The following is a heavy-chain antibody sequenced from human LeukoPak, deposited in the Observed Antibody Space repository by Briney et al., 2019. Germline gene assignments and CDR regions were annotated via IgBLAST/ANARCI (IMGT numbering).Heavy chain of an antibody. Sequence: SGPALVKPTQSLTLTCTFSGFSLSTNGMCVSWIRQPPGKALEWLARIDWDDDKYYSTSLKTRLTISKGTSKNQVVLTMTNMDPVDTAPYYCARIRIAAGYFDYWGQGTPVPVSS. J-gene: IGHJ4*02. CDR2: IDWDDDK. CDR1: GFSLSTNGMC. D-gene: IGHD6-13*01. CDR3: ARIRIAAGYFDY. V-gene: IGHV2-70*11.